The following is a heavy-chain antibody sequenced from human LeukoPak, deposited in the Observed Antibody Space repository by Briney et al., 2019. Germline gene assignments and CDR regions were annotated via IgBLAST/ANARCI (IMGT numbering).Heavy chain of an antibody. V-gene: IGHV4-59*08. CDR2: IYYSGST. D-gene: IGHD2-21*01. Sequence: SETLSLTCTVSGGSISSYYWSWIRQPPGKGLEWIGYIYYSGSTNYNPSLKSRVTISVDTSKNQLSLKLSSVTAADTAVYYCARMVVSAIDYFDYWGQGTLVAVSS. CDR1: GGSISSYY. CDR3: ARMVVSAIDYFDY. J-gene: IGHJ4*02.